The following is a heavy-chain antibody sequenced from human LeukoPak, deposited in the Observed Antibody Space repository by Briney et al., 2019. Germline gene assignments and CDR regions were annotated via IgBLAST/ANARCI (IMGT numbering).Heavy chain of an antibody. D-gene: IGHD1-14*01. V-gene: IGHV1-8*01. Sequence: ASVKVSCTTSGYPFTTYEINWVRQAAGQGLEWMGWVHPNSGNTAYARKFTGRVTMTRDTSISTTYMELSGLRSDDTAVYFCARGPRNDPWGQGTLVTVSS. J-gene: IGHJ5*02. CDR3: ARGPRNDP. CDR1: GYPFTTYE. CDR2: VHPNSGNT.